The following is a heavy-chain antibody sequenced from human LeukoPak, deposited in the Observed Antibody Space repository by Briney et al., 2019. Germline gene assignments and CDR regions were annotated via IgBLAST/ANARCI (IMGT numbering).Heavy chain of an antibody. CDR2: IKQDGSEK. CDR3: ARDQEQQLVEGDGY. J-gene: IGHJ4*02. CDR1: GFTFSSYW. V-gene: IGHV3-7*01. D-gene: IGHD6-13*01. Sequence: GGSLRLSCAASGFTFSSYWMSWVRRAPGKGLEWVANIKQDGSEKYYVDSVKGRFTISRDNAKNSLYLQMNSLRAEDTAVYYCARDQEQQLVEGDGYWGQGTLVTVSS.